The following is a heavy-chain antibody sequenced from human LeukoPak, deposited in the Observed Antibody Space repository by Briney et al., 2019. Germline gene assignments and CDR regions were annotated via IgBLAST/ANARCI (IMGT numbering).Heavy chain of an antibody. CDR2: IYTSGST. J-gene: IGHJ3*02. CDR1: GGSISSYY. Sequence: SETLSLTCTVSGGSISSYYWSWIRQPAGKGLEWMGRIYTSGSTNYDPSLKSRVTMSVDTSKNQFSLKLSSVTAADTAVYYCAKVMVIASDAFDIWGQGTMVTVSS. CDR3: AKVMVIASDAFDI. D-gene: IGHD3-22*01. V-gene: IGHV4-4*07.